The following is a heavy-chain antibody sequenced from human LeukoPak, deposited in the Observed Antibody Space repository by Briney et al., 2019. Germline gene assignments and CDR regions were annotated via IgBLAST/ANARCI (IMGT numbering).Heavy chain of an antibody. D-gene: IGHD1-26*01. Sequence: SVKVSCKASGGTFSSYAISWVRQAPGQGLEWMGGIIPIFGTANYAQKFQGRVTITTDESTSTAYMELSSLRSEDTAVYYCARDHGGSYLFDYWGQGTLVTVSS. CDR2: IIPIFGTA. V-gene: IGHV1-69*05. CDR3: ARDHGGSYLFDY. CDR1: GGTFSSYA. J-gene: IGHJ4*02.